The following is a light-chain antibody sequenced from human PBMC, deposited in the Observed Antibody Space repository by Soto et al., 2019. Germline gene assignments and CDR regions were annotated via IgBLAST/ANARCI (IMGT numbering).Light chain of an antibody. CDR2: GAS. CDR3: QQYNDWPRT. Sequence: EIVMTKSPATLSVSPGERATLSCRASQSVSSNLAWYQQKPGQAPRLLIYGASTRATGIPARFSGSGSGTEFTLTISSLQSEDFAVYYCQQYNDWPRTLGQGTKVDIK. J-gene: IGKJ1*01. CDR1: QSVSSN. V-gene: IGKV3-15*01.